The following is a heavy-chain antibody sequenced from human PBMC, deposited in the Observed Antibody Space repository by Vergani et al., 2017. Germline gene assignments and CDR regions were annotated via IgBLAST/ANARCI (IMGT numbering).Heavy chain of an antibody. CDR2: INPNSGGT. D-gene: IGHD3-10*01. V-gene: IGHV1-2*04. J-gene: IGHJ6*02. CDR3: ARGAPGGGGPWYYGMDV. CDR1: GYTFTGYY. Sequence: QVQLVQSGAEVQKPGASVKVSCKASGYTFTGYYMHWVRQAPGQGLEWMGWINPNSGGTNYAQKFQGWVTMTRDTSISTAYMELSRLRSDDTAVYYCARGAPGGGGPWYYGMDVWGQATTVTVSS.